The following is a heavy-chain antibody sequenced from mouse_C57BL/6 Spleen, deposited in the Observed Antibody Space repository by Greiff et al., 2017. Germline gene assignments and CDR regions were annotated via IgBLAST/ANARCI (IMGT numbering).Heavy chain of an antibody. CDR1: GFTFSSYG. D-gene: IGHD2-5*01. V-gene: IGHV5-6*01. Sequence: EVKLVESGGDLVKPGGSLKLSCAASGFTFSSYGMSWVRQTSDKRLVWVATNSSGGSYTYYPNSVKGRLTISRDTAKNTLYLQMSSLKSEDTAMDYCAKQWSNFCAMDYWGQGTSVTVSS. CDR3: AKQWSNFCAMDY. J-gene: IGHJ4*01. CDR2: NSSGGSYT.